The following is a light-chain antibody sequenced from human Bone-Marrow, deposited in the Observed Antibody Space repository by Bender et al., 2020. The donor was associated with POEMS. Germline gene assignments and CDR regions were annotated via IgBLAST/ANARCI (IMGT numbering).Light chain of an antibody. Sequence: VNWYQHLPGSAPRLVVYSNYQRPSGVPARFSGSKSGTSASLAISDIQSEDEGDYYCSSWDNSLSGGVFGGGTKVTVL. CDR2: SNY. V-gene: IGLV1-44*01. CDR3: SSWDNSLSGGV. J-gene: IGLJ3*02.